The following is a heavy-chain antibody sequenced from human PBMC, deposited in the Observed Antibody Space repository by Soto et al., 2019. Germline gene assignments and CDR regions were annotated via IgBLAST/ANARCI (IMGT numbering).Heavy chain of an antibody. CDR1: GFDFEDYA. J-gene: IGHJ4*02. D-gene: IGHD3-22*01. CDR3: AKSLYYYDSSPLDH. V-gene: IGHV3-43D*04. CDR2: TNSDGTDS. Sequence: VQLVESGGIEVQTGGSLRLSCAAAGFDFEDYAMHWVRQVPGKGLEWVSLTNSDGTDSYYMDSVKGRFTTSRDNAKSTLYLQMDRLRPEDTALYFCAKSLYYYDSSPLDHWGQGTLVTVSS.